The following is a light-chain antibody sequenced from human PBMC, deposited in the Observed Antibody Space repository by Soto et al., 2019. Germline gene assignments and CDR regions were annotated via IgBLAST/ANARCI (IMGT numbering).Light chain of an antibody. CDR3: QQFNSYHV. CDR2: DAS. V-gene: IGKV1-13*02. Sequence: AIQLTQSPSSLSASVGDRVTITCRASQGISSALAWYQQRPGKAPKLLIYDASSLESGVPSRFSGSGSGTDFTLTISSLQPEDFATYYCQQFNSYHVFGGGTKVEIK. J-gene: IGKJ4*01. CDR1: QGISSA.